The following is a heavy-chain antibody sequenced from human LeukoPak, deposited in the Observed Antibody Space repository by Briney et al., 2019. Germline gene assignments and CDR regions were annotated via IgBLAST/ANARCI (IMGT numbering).Heavy chain of an antibody. Sequence: ASVKVSCKASGYTFTSYGISWVRQAPGQGLEWMGWTSAYNGNTNYAQKFQGRVTMTRDTSTSTVYMELSSLRSEDTAVYYCARDGMVVRPYNWFDPWGQGTLVTVSS. CDR1: GYTFTSYG. V-gene: IGHV1-18*01. D-gene: IGHD4/OR15-4a*01. CDR3: ARDGMVVRPYNWFDP. J-gene: IGHJ5*02. CDR2: TSAYNGNT.